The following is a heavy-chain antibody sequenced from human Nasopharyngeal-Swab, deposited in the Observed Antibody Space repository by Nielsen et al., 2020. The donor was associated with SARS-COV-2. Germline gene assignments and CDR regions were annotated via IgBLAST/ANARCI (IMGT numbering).Heavy chain of an antibody. CDR2: INEDGKSI. CDR1: GFTISTNW. J-gene: IGHJ4*02. D-gene: IGHD3-22*01. V-gene: IGHV3-74*01. CDR3: TRAGNYRHDY. Sequence: GESLTSSCAACGFTISTNWMHWDRQAPGEGLVWVSRINEDGKSISYADSLRGRFTVSRGNAKNTLYLQMDSLRAEDTAVYYCTRAGNYRHDYWGPGTLVTVSS.